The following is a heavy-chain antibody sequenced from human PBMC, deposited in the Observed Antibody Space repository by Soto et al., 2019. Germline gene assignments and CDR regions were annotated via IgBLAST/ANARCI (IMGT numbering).Heavy chain of an antibody. J-gene: IGHJ5*02. Sequence: LRLSCAASGFTFSSYGMHWVRQAPGKGLEWVAVIWYDGSNKYYADSVKGRFTISRDNSKNTLYLQMNSLRAEDTAVYYCARDGETATINSRFDPWGQGTLVTVSS. D-gene: IGHD5-12*01. CDR3: ARDGETATINSRFDP. CDR2: IWYDGSNK. V-gene: IGHV3-33*01. CDR1: GFTFSSYG.